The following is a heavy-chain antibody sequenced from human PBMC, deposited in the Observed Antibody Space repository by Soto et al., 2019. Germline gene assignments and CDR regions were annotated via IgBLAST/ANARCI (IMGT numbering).Heavy chain of an antibody. V-gene: IGHV4-34*01. Sequence: QVQLQQWGAGLFKPSETLSLTCAVYGGSFSCYYCSWIRQPPGKGLEWIVEINHSGSTNYNPSPTSRVTISANTSKNQFYLKLSSVTAADTAVYYCATAILDYGDYVRLAYWGQGTLVTVSS. CDR1: GGSFSCYY. D-gene: IGHD4-17*01. CDR2: INHSGST. CDR3: ATAILDYGDYVRLAY. J-gene: IGHJ4*02.